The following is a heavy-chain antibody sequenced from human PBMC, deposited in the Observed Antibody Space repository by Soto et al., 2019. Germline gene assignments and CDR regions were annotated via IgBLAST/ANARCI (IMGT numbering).Heavy chain of an antibody. Sequence: PGGSLRLSCAASGFTFSSYAMHWVRQAPGKGLEWVAVISYDGSNKYYADSVKGRFTISRDNSKNTLFLQMSSLGAEDTAVYYCAKSLSTAVNYGLDVWGQGTSVTVSS. D-gene: IGHD2-2*01. J-gene: IGHJ6*02. V-gene: IGHV3-30-3*02. CDR3: AKSLSTAVNYGLDV. CDR2: ISYDGSNK. CDR1: GFTFSSYA.